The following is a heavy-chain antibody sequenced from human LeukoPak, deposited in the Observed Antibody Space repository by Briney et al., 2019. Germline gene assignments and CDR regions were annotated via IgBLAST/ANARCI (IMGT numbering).Heavy chain of an antibody. J-gene: IGHJ1*01. CDR3: AKDSSSYGSGSYYTEYFQH. D-gene: IGHD3-10*01. Sequence: GGSLRLSCAASGFTFSDYYMIWIRQAPGKGLEWVSHISGSSTSTNFADSVKGRFTISRDNAKNSLFLQMNSLRAEDTAVYYCAKDSSSYGSGSYYTEYFQHWGQGTLVTVSS. CDR2: ISGSSTST. CDR1: GFTFSDYY. V-gene: IGHV3-11*05.